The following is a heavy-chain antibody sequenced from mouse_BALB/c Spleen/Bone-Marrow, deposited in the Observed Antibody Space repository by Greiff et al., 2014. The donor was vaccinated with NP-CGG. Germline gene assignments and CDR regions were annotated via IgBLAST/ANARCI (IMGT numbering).Heavy chain of an antibody. CDR3: TRHGGYYPYYYAMDY. CDR1: GFAFSSYD. V-gene: IGHV5-12-1*01. J-gene: IGHJ4*01. Sequence: EVKLQESGGGLVKPGGSLKLSCAASGFAFSSYDMSWVRQTPEKRLEWVAYISHGGGTTYYSDTVKGRFTISRDNAKNTLYLQMSSLKSEDTAIYYCTRHGGYYPYYYAMDYWGQGTPVTVSS. D-gene: IGHD2-3*01. CDR2: ISHGGGTT.